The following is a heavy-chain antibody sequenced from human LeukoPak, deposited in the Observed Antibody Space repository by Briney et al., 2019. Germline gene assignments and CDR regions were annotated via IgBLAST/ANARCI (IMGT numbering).Heavy chain of an antibody. D-gene: IGHD1-1*01. V-gene: IGHV1-69*04. CDR1: GGTFSSYA. CDR2: IIPILGIA. CDR3: ARAKQLWNYYYYGMDV. Sequence: SVKVSCKASGGTFSSYAISWVRQAPGQGLEWMGRIIPILGIANYAQKFQGRVTITADKSTSTAYMELSSLRSEDTAVYYCARAKQLWNYYYYGMDVWGQGTTVTVSS. J-gene: IGHJ6*02.